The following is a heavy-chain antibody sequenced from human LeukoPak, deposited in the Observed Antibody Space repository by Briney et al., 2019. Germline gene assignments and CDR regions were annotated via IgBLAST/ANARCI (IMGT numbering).Heavy chain of an antibody. CDR3: ASSSERDYDFWSGYPLGY. Sequence: GGSLRLSCAASGFTFSGHNMNWVRQAPGKGLEWVSSISSSSSYIYYADSVKGRFTISRDNAKNSLYLQMNSLRAEDTAVYYCASSSERDYDFWSGYPLGYWGQGTLATASS. J-gene: IGHJ4*02. V-gene: IGHV3-21*01. CDR1: GFTFSGHN. D-gene: IGHD3-3*01. CDR2: ISSSSSYI.